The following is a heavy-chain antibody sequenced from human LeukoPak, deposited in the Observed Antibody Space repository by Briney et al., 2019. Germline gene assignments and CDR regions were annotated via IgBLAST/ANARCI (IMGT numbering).Heavy chain of an antibody. CDR3: ASYYYGSGSLFDY. V-gene: IGHV4-39*01. J-gene: IGHJ4*02. CDR1: GGPISASHYY. Sequence: SETLSLTCTVSGGPISASHYYWGWIRQPPGKALEWIGSINYSGNTYYNPSLKSRVTISVDTSKNQFSLKLSSVTAADTAVYYCASYYYGSGSLFDYWGQGTLVTVSS. CDR2: INYSGNT. D-gene: IGHD3-10*01.